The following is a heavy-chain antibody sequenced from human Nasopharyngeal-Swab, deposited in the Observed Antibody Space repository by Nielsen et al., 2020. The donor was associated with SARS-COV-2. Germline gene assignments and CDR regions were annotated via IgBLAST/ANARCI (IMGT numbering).Heavy chain of an antibody. CDR2: INHSGST. V-gene: IGHV4-34*01. CDR1: GGSFSGYY. Sequence: GSLRLSCAVYGGSFSGYYWSWIRQPPGKGLEWIGEINHSGSTNYNPSLKSRVTISVDTSKNQFSLKLSSVTAADTAVYYCARGVGRRLDYWGQGTLVTVSS. J-gene: IGHJ4*02. CDR3: ARGVGRRLDY. D-gene: IGHD1-1*01.